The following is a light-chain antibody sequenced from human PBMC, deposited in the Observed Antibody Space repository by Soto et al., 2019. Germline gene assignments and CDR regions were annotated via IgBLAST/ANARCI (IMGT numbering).Light chain of an antibody. CDR2: DAS. CDR1: QSISNW. Sequence: DIHMTQSPSTLSASVGDRVTITCRASQSISNWLAWYQQRPGTAPNLLIFDASTLESGVPSRFSGSGSGTEFTLTISGLQPDDFATYYCQQSYGIPFTFGPGTKVDIK. V-gene: IGKV1-5*01. J-gene: IGKJ3*01. CDR3: QQSYGIPFT.